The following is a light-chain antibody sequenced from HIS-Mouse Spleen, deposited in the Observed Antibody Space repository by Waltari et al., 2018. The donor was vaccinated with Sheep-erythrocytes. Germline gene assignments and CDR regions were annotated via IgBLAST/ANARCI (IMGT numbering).Light chain of an antibody. CDR2: QDS. Sequence: SYELTQPPSVSVSPGQTASITCSGDKLGDKYACWDQQKPGQSPVLVISQDSKRPSGGSNRLSGPKSRNTASLTIAGLQAEDEADYYCCSYAGRSTPWVFGGGTKLTVL. CDR1: KLGDKY. J-gene: IGLJ3*02. V-gene: IGLV3-1*01. CDR3: CSYAGRSTPWV.